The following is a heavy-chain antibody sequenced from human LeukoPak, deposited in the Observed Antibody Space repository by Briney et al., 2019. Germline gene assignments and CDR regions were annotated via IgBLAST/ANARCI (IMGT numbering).Heavy chain of an antibody. J-gene: IGHJ4*02. D-gene: IGHD5-18*01. CDR1: GGSISSSSYY. CDR2: IYHSGST. CDR3: ARADTAMADFDY. V-gene: IGHV4-39*07. Sequence: SETLSLTCTVSGGSISSSSYYWGWIRQPPGKGLEWIGSIYHSGSTYYNPSLKSRVTISVDTSKNQFSLKLSSVTAADTAVYYCARADTAMADFDYWGQGTLVTVSS.